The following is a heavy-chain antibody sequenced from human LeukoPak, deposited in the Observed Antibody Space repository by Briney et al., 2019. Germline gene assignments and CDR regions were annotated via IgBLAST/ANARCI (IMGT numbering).Heavy chain of an antibody. Sequence: GSLRLSCAASGFIFGNAWMSWVRQAPGKGLEWVGRIKSKTDGGTTDYAAPVKGRFTISRDDSKNTLYLQMNSLKTEDTAVYYCTQSFRTAWDFDYWGQGTLVTVSS. CDR1: GFIFGNAW. CDR2: IKSKTDGGTT. CDR3: TQSFRTAWDFDY. V-gene: IGHV3-15*01. J-gene: IGHJ4*02. D-gene: IGHD1-14*01.